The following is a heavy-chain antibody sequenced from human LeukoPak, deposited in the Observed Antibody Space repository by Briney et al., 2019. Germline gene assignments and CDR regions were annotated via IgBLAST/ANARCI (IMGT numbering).Heavy chain of an antibody. CDR3: ARDDFWSGYSIPVDY. CDR1: GFTFSSYA. CDR2: ISSSSSYI. J-gene: IGHJ4*02. Sequence: PGGSLRLSCAASGFTFSSYAMSWVRQAPGKGLEWVSSISSSSSYIYYADSVKGRFTISRDNAKNSLYLQMNSLRAEDTAVYYCARDDFWSGYSIPVDYWGQGTLVTVSS. V-gene: IGHV3-21*01. D-gene: IGHD3-3*01.